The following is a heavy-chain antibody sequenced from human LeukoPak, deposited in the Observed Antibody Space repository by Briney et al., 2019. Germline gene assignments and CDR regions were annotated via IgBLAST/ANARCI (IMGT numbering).Heavy chain of an antibody. Sequence: GGSLRLSCAASGFTFSSYEMNWVRQAPGKGLEWVSYISSSGSTIYYADSMKGRFIISRDNAKNSLYLQMNSLRAEDTAVYYCARDTAYRGVTGGNFDYWGQGTLVTVSS. CDR3: ARDTAYRGVTGGNFDY. V-gene: IGHV3-48*03. D-gene: IGHD3-10*01. J-gene: IGHJ4*02. CDR1: GFTFSSYE. CDR2: ISSSGSTI.